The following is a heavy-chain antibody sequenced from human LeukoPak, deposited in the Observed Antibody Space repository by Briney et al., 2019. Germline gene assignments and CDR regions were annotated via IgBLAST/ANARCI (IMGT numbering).Heavy chain of an antibody. Sequence: GGSLRLSCAASGFTFSSYWMHWVRQAPGQGLVWVSRINSDGSSTSYADSVKGRFTISRDNAKNTLYLQMNSLRAEDTAVYYCARESGSYLYFDYWGQGTLVTVSS. CDR2: INSDGSST. J-gene: IGHJ4*02. V-gene: IGHV3-74*01. CDR1: GFTFSSYW. D-gene: IGHD1-26*01. CDR3: ARESGSYLYFDY.